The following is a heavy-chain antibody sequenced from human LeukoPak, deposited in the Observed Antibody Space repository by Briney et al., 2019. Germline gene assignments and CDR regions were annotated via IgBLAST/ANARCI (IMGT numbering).Heavy chain of an antibody. V-gene: IGHV1-69*13. CDR1: GYTFTSYA. CDR3: ARVSSGWYHFDY. D-gene: IGHD6-19*01. Sequence: ASVKVSCKASGYTFTSYAMHWVRQAPGQRLEWMGGIIPIFGTANYAQKFQGRVTITADESTSTAYMELSSLRSEDTAVYYCARVSSGWYHFDYWGQGTLVTVSS. J-gene: IGHJ4*02. CDR2: IIPIFGTA.